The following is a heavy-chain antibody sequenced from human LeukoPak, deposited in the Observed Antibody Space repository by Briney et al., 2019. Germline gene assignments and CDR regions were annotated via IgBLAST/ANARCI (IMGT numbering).Heavy chain of an antibody. CDR2: IYHSGST. CDR1: GYSISSGYY. J-gene: IGHJ4*02. D-gene: IGHD3-10*01. Sequence: SETLSLTCTVSGYSISSGYYWGWTRQPPGKGLEWIGSIYHSGSTYYNPSLKSRVTISVDTSKNQFSLKLSSVTAADTAVYYCARSPYGSGSYPQYWGQGTLVTVSS. CDR3: ARSPYGSGSYPQY. V-gene: IGHV4-38-2*02.